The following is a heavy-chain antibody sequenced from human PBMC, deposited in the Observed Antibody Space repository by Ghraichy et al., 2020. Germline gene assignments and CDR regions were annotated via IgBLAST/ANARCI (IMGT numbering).Heavy chain of an antibody. CDR1: GGSISSSSYY. CDR2: IYYSGST. J-gene: IGHJ4*02. CDR3: ARHPLAIKSGSLDY. Sequence: SETLSLTCTVSGGSISSSSYYWGWIRQPPGKGLEWIGSIYYSGSTYYNPSLKSRVTISVDTSKNQFSLKLSSVTAADTAVYYCARHPLAIKSGSLDYWGQGTLVTVSS. V-gene: IGHV4-39*01. D-gene: IGHD1-26*01.